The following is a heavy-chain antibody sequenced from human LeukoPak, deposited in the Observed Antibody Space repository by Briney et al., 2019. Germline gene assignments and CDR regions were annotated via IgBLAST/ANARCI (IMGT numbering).Heavy chain of an antibody. Sequence: PSETLSLTCTVSGGSISSYYWSRIRQPPGKGLEWIGYIYYSGSTNYNPSLKSRVTISVDTSKNQFSLKLSSVTAADTAVYYCARSARDFWSGYSPHNFDYWGQGTLVTVSS. V-gene: IGHV4-59*01. D-gene: IGHD3-3*01. CDR1: GGSISSYY. CDR3: ARSARDFWSGYSPHNFDY. J-gene: IGHJ4*02. CDR2: IYYSGST.